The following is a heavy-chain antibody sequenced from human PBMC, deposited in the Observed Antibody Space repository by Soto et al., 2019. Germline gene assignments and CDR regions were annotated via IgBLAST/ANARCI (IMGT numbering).Heavy chain of an antibody. CDR3: ARDPVYYYDSSGYFG. V-gene: IGHV1-69*13. CDR2: IIPIFGTA. J-gene: IGHJ4*02. D-gene: IGHD3-22*01. Sequence: ASVKVSCKASGGTFSSYAISWVRQAPGQGLEWMGGIIPIFGTANYAQKFQGRVTITADESTSTAYMELSSLRSEDTAVYYCARDPVYYYDSSGYFGWGQGTLVTVS. CDR1: GGTFSSYA.